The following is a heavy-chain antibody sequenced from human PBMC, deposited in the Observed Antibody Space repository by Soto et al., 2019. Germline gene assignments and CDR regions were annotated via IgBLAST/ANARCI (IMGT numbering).Heavy chain of an antibody. V-gene: IGHV4-34*01. J-gene: IGHJ3*02. D-gene: IGHD3-9*01. CDR3: ARVRGQYFDWLLYAFDI. Sequence: PSETLSLTCAVYGGSFSGHSWTWIRQSPGKGLEWIGDINHSGRVNYSPSLKSRVTISVDKSKNQFSLKLSSVTAADTAVYYCARVRGQYFDWLLYAFDIWGQGTMVTVSS. CDR1: GGSFSGHS. CDR2: INHSGRV.